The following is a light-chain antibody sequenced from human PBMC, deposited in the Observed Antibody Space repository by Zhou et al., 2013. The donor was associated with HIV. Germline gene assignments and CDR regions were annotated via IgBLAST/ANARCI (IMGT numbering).Light chain of an antibody. CDR3: QQYGSSFT. CDR2: GAS. CDR1: QSVSNSY. V-gene: IGKV3-20*01. Sequence: EIVLTQSPGTLSLSPGERATLSCRASQSVSNSYLAWYQQKPGQAPRLLIYGASSRATGIPDRFSGSGSGTDFTLTISRLEPEDFAVYYCQQYGSSFTFGPGTKVDTK. J-gene: IGKJ3*01.